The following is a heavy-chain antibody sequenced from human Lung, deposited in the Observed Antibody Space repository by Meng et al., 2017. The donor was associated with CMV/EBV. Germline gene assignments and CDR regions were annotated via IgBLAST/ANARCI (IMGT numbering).Heavy chain of an antibody. D-gene: IGHD5-24*01. CDR2: ISGYNGDT. CDR3: ARGEMADPYWYFDL. Sequence: SGYTFTNSGVPWVRPAPGQGLEWMGWISGYNGDTKYAQQFQGRVTLTTDTSTGTAYMELRSLRSDDTAIYFCARGEMADPYWYFDLWGRGTLVTVSS. CDR1: GYTFTNSG. V-gene: IGHV1-18*04. J-gene: IGHJ2*01.